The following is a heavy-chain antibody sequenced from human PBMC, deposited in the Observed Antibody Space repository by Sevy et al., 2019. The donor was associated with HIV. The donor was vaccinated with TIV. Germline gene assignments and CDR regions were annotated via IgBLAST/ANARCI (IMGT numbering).Heavy chain of an antibody. CDR3: ARDTPRDGSTP. CDR1: GGTFSPYA. V-gene: IGHV1-69*13. CDR2: VIPIFGTT. J-gene: IGHJ4*02. D-gene: IGHD1-26*01. Sequence: ASVKVSCKASGGTFSPYAISWVRQAPGQGLEWMGGVIPIFGTTKYAQKFQGRVTITADESTTTAYMELSSLRSDDTAVYYCARDTPRDGSTPWGQGILVTVSS.